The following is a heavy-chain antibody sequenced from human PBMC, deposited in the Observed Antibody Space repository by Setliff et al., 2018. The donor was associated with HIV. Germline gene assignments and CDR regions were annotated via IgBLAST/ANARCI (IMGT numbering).Heavy chain of an antibody. D-gene: IGHD3-10*01. CDR3: AREEDGEP. V-gene: IGHV1-18*01. CDR2: ISAYNGNT. J-gene: IGHJ4*02. CDR1: GYTFTSYG. Sequence: ASVKVSCKASGYTFTSYGISWVRQAPGQGLEWMGWISAYNGNTNYAQKFQGRVTVTRDTSTNTVYMELTSLRSDDTAVYYCAREEDGEPWGQGTLVTVSS.